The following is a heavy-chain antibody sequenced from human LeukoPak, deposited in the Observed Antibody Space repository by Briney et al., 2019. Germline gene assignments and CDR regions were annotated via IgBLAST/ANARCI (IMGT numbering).Heavy chain of an antibody. CDR3: GRDHVCISSASTTDRFDL. J-gene: IGHJ5*02. D-gene: IGHD6-13*01. CDR1: VYTFTRCY. CDR2: INPKNGDT. Sequence: GSSVTVSYMASVYTFTRCYVHWVRLAPGQGLEWMGWINPKNGDTKYAHKFQGRVTLTSDTSTSTAYMELTGLSSDDTAVYYCGRDHVCISSASTTDRFDLWGQGTLVTVSS. V-gene: IGHV1-2*02.